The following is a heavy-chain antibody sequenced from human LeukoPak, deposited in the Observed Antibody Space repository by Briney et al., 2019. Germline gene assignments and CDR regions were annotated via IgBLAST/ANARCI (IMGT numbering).Heavy chain of an antibody. CDR3: ARGRDYVWGGYRTYYFDY. CDR1: GDSINSGSYY. D-gene: IGHD3-16*02. Sequence: SQTLSLTCTVSGDSINSGSYYWSWIWQPAGKGLEWIGRIYSSGSTNYNPSLNSRVTISLDTSKNQVSLKLSSVTAADTALYYCARGRDYVWGGYRTYYFDYWGQGTLVTVSS. CDR2: IYSSGST. V-gene: IGHV4-61*02. J-gene: IGHJ4*02.